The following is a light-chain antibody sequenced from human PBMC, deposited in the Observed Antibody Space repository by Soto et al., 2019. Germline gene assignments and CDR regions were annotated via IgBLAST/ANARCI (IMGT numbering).Light chain of an antibody. CDR3: AAWDDSLNGVV. CDR1: SSNIGSNT. Sequence: QSVLTQPPSASGTPGQRVTISCSGSSSNIGSNTVNWYQQLPGTAPKLLIYSNNQRPSGVPDLFSGSKSGPSASLAISGLQSEHDADYYCAAWDDSLNGVVFGPGTELTVL. CDR2: SNN. J-gene: IGLJ2*01. V-gene: IGLV1-44*01.